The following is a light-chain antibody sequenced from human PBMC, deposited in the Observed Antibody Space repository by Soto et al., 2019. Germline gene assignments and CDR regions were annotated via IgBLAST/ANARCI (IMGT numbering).Light chain of an antibody. CDR2: SND. CDR3: AAWDDNLNGVV. CDR1: SSNIGSNT. Sequence: QSVPTQPPSASGTPGQRVTISCSGSSSNIGSNTVNWYHQLPGTAPKLLIYSNDQRPSGVPDRFSGSKSGTSASLAISGLQSEDEADYYCAAWDDNLNGVVFGGGTKLTVL. V-gene: IGLV1-44*01. J-gene: IGLJ2*01.